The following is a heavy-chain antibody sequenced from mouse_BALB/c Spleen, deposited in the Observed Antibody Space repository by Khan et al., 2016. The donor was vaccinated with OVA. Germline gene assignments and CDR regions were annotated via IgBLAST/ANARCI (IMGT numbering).Heavy chain of an antibody. CDR2: ISYSGST. CDR1: GYSITSGYV. CDR3: DRTARIEY. Sequence: EVQLQESGPGLVKPSQSLSLTCTVTGYSITSGYVWNLIRQFPGNKLEWMGYISYSGSTNYNPSLKRRISITRDTSKNPFFLQLNSVTTEDTATYDCDRTARIEYWGQGTTLTVSS. V-gene: IGHV3-2*02. D-gene: IGHD1-2*01. J-gene: IGHJ2*01.